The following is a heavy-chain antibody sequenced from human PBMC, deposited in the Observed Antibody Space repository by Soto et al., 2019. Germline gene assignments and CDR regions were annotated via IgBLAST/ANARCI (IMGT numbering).Heavy chain of an antibody. CDR2: IDYSGKT. CDR1: GYLISSGYY. CDR3: TRVHVMVVAGSTFDY. Sequence: SETLSLTCSVSGYLISSGYYWGWVRQTPGKGLEWLGSIDYSGKTYKNPSLKSRITISVDTSNNQFALKLTSVTAADTAVYYCTRVHVMVVAGSTFDYWGHGTLVSVSS. D-gene: IGHD6-19*01. V-gene: IGHV4-38-2*01. J-gene: IGHJ4*01.